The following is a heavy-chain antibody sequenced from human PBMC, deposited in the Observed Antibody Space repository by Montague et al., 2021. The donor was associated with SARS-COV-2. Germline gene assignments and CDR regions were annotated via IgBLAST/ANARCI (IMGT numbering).Heavy chain of an antibody. Sequence: ETLSLTCAVHGGSFSTYSWNWIRQPPGKGLEWIGEIHHGGSTNYNPSLKSRVTISADTSKNQFSLKLTSVAAADTAVYYCARLGDGVVPSPILGDGPYYSYYYMDVWGKGTTVTVSS. J-gene: IGHJ6*03. V-gene: IGHV4-34*01. CDR2: IHHGGST. CDR1: GGSFSTYS. CDR3: ARLGDGVVPSPILGDGPYYSYYYMDV. D-gene: IGHD2-2*02.